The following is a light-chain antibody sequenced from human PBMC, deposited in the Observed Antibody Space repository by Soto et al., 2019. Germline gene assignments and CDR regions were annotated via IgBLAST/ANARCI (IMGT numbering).Light chain of an antibody. V-gene: IGKV3-20*01. J-gene: IGKJ1*01. CDR1: QTVSSNY. CDR2: GAS. CDR3: QQYGSSPPT. Sequence: EIVLPDAPFTLSLSPGEIATLSCRSSQTVSSNYLAWCQQRPGQAPRLLIYGASTRAAGIPDRFSGSGSGTDFTLTISRLEPEDFAVYYCQQYGSSPPTFGQGTKVDNK.